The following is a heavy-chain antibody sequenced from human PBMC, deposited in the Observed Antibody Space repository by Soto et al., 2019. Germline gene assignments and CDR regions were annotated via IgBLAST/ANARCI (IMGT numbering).Heavy chain of an antibody. CDR1: GGSISSGDYY. CDR2: IYYSGST. D-gene: IGHD3-3*01. V-gene: IGHV4-31*03. CDR3: ARWWSGSRQGFDP. Sequence: QVQLQESGPGLVKPSQTLSLTCTVSGGSISSGDYYWSWIRQHPGKGLEWIGYIYYSGSTYYNPSLQRRVTISVDTSKNQLSLKLSSVTAADTAVYYCARWWSGSRQGFDPWGQGTLVTVSS. J-gene: IGHJ5*02.